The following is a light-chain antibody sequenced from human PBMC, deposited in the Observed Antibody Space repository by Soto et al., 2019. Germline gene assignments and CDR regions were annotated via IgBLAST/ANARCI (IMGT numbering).Light chain of an antibody. Sequence: DVQMTQSPSSLSAFVGDRVTITCRASQGIAPYLAWFQQKPGKVPKLLIYATSTLQSGVPSRFSGSGSGTDFTLTINCLQPEDVGTYYCQQYNSAPLTFGGGTKVEIK. V-gene: IGKV1-27*01. J-gene: IGKJ4*01. CDR3: QQYNSAPLT. CDR1: QGIAPY. CDR2: ATS.